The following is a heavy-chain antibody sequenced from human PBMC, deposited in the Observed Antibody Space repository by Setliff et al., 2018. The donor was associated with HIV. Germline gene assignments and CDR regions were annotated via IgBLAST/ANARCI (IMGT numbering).Heavy chain of an antibody. CDR3: AGDTDSTSRWDH. CDR1: GGSFSGYY. CDR2: VTHSGRT. J-gene: IGHJ4*02. Sequence: SETLSLTCAVYGGSFSGYYWSWIRQPPGKGLEWIGEVTHSGRTNYNPSLESRVTTSVDTSKKQFSLKLSSVTAADTAVYYCAGDTDSTSRWDHWGQGTLVTVSS. V-gene: IGHV4-34*01. D-gene: IGHD2-2*01.